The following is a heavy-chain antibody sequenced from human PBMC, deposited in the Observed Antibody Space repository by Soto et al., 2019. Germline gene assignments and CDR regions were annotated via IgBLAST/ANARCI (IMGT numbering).Heavy chain of an antibody. CDR2: IRYDGSNK. V-gene: IGHV3-33*01. Sequence: QVQLVESGGGVVQPGRSLRLSCAASGFTFGSYGMHWVRQAPGKGLEWVAVIRYDGSNKYYADSVKGRFTISRYNSKITLFLQMNSLRAECTAVYYCARDGSYNIGWHHFDYWGQGPLVTVSS. CDR1: GFTFGSYG. CDR3: ARDGSYNIGWHHFDY. J-gene: IGHJ4*02. D-gene: IGHD6-19*01.